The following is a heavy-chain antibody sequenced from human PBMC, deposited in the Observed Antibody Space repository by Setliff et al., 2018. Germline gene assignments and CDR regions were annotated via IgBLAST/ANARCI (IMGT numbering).Heavy chain of an antibody. CDR2: IKNTVDGETT. Sequence: PGGSLSLSCAASGFTFSNAWMTWVRQAPGKGLEWVGRIKNTVDGETTDYAAPMRGRFFISRDNSKDTLYLQMNSLKTEDTAVYYCSTVAAYTGRNIGSKGTDAFHLWGQGTMVTVSS. D-gene: IGHD3-16*01. V-gene: IGHV3-15*01. J-gene: IGHJ3*01. CDR1: GFTFSNAW. CDR3: STVAAYTGRNIGSKGTDAFHL.